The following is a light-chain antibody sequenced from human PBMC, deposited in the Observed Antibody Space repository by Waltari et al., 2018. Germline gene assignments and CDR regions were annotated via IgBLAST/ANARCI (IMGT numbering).Light chain of an antibody. V-gene: IGKV3-20*01. Sequence: EIVLTQSPGTLPLSPGERDTLSCRASQSVGRYLAWYQQKPGQAPRLLIYDTSTRATGIPDRFSGSGSGTDFSLTISRLESEDFAVYYCQKYVNLPATFGQGTKVEIK. J-gene: IGKJ1*01. CDR3: QKYVNLPAT. CDR1: QSVGRY. CDR2: DTS.